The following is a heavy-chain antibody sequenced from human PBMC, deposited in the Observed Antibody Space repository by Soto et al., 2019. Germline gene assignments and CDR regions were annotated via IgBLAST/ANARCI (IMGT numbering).Heavy chain of an antibody. Sequence: ASVKVSCKASGYTFTGYYMHWVRQAPGQGLEWMGWINPNSGGTNYAQKFQGWVTMTRDTSISTAYMELSRLRSDDTAVYYWARGDSYGYLVAFDIWGQGTMVTV. V-gene: IGHV1-2*04. CDR2: INPNSGGT. D-gene: IGHD5-18*01. J-gene: IGHJ3*02. CDR3: ARGDSYGYLVAFDI. CDR1: GYTFTGYY.